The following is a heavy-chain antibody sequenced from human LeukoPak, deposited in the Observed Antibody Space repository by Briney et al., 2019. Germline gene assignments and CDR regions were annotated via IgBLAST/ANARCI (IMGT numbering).Heavy chain of an antibody. CDR1: GGTFSSDA. CDR2: IIPIFGTA. V-gene: IGHV1-69*01. Sequence: ASVKVSCKASGGTFSSDAISWVRQAPGQGVECVGGIIPIFGTANYAQKFQGRVTITADESTSTAYMELSSLRSEDTAVYYCARESVDFWSGYRLYYFDYCGQGTLVTVSS. J-gene: IGHJ4*02. D-gene: IGHD3-3*01. CDR3: ARESVDFWSGYRLYYFDY.